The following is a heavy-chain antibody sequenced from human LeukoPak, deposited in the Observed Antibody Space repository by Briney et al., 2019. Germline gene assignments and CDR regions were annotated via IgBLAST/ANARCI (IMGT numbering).Heavy chain of an antibody. CDR3: ARDGQQLAPYAMDV. V-gene: IGHV3-33*01. D-gene: IGHD6-13*01. J-gene: IGHJ6*02. CDR2: IWYDGSNK. Sequence: GGSLRLSCAASGFRFGSHAVHWVRQAPGKGLEWLAQIWYDGSNKYYVGSVKGRFTTSRDNSKNTVYLQMNSLRAEDTAVYFCARDGQQLAPYAMDVWGQGTTVTVSS. CDR1: GFRFGSHA.